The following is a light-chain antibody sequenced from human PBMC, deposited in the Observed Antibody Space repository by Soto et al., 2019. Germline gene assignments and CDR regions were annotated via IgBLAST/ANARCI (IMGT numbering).Light chain of an antibody. J-gene: IGKJ1*01. V-gene: IGKV1-5*01. CDR1: QSISSW. Sequence: DIQVTQSPSTLSASVGDRVTITCRASQSISSWLAWYQQKPGKAPKLLIYDASSLESGVPSRFSGSGSGTEFTLTISSLQPDDFATYYCLQYNGYLFGQGTKVDIK. CDR3: LQYNGYL. CDR2: DAS.